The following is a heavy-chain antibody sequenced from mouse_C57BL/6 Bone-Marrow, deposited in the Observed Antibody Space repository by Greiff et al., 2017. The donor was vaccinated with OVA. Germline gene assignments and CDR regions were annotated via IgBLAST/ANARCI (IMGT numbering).Heavy chain of an antibody. CDR1: GFSLTSYG. CDR3: ARQLRLWFAY. Sequence: VQGVESGPGLVQPSQSLSITCTVSGFSLTSYGVHWVRQSPGKGLEWLGVIWSGGSTDYNAAFISRLSISKDNSKSQVFFKMNSLQADDTAIYYCARQLRLWFAYWGQGTLVTVSA. V-gene: IGHV2-2*01. D-gene: IGHD3-2*02. CDR2: IWSGGST. J-gene: IGHJ3*01.